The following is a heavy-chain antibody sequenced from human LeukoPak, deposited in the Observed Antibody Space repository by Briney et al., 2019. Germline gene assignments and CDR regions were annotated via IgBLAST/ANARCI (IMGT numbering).Heavy chain of an antibody. CDR2: IYYSGST. CDR3: ARVRPPPSATAPPPNWLDP. D-gene: IGHD1-26*01. Sequence: SETLSLTCGVYGGSFSGYYWSWIRQPPGKGLEWIGYIYYSGSTYYNPSLKSRVTISVDTSKNQFSLKLSSVTAADTAVYYCARVRPPPSATAPPPNWLDPWGQGTLVTVSS. V-gene: IGHV4-34*09. CDR1: GGSFSGYY. J-gene: IGHJ5*02.